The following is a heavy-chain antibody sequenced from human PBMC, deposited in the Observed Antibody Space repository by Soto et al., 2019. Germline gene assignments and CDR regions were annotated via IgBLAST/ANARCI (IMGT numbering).Heavy chain of an antibody. D-gene: IGHD6-19*01. J-gene: IGHJ4*02. V-gene: IGHV4-34*01. CDR2: INHSGST. CDR3: ARVMSPIAVAGTQYYFDY. Sequence: SETLSLTCAVYGGSFSGYYWSWIRQPPGKGLEWIGEINHSGSTNYNPSLKSRVTISVDTSKNQFSLKLSSVTAEDTAVYYCARVMSPIAVAGTQYYFDYWGQGTLVTVSS. CDR1: GGSFSGYY.